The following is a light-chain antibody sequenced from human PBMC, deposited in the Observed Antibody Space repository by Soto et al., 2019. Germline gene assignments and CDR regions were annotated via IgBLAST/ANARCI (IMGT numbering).Light chain of an antibody. Sequence: EIVMTQSPAPLSVSPGGGATLSCRASQSLRNNLAWYQRKPGQAPRLLIFGVSTRVTGVPARFSGSGSGTEFSLTISSLQSEDFAVYYCQQYINWPRTFGQGTKVDI. CDR3: QQYINWPRT. CDR1: QSLRNN. J-gene: IGKJ1*01. V-gene: IGKV3-15*01. CDR2: GVS.